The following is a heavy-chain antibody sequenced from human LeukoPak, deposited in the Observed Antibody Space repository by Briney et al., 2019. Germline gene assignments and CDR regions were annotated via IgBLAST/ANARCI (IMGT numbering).Heavy chain of an antibody. CDR3: TTGWGVGHCSGDSCSFDY. V-gene: IGHV3-66*01. J-gene: IGHJ4*02. CDR2: IYSGGST. D-gene: IGHD2-15*01. Sequence: PGGSLRLSCAASGFTVSSNYMSWVRQAPGKGLEWVSVIYSGGSTYYADSVKGRFTISRDNSKNTLYLQMNSLRAEDTAVYFCTTGWGVGHCSGDSCSFDYWGQGTLVTVSS. CDR1: GFTVSSNY.